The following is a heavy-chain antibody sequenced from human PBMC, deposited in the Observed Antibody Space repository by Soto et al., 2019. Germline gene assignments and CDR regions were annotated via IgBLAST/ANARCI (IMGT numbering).Heavy chain of an antibody. CDR1: GFIFKMYW. CDR3: TRGPRAISTGTGAY. D-gene: IGHD3-10*01. CDR2: IYNDGSYT. V-gene: IGHV3-74*01. Sequence: EVQLVESGGGLVPLGGSVRLSCAASGFIFKMYWMHWVRQTPGKGLVWISRIYNDGSYTDYADSVKGRFTISRDNVNDTLYLKMNNLRAEDSGLYYCTRGPRAISTGTGAYWGQGTQVTVSS. J-gene: IGHJ4*02.